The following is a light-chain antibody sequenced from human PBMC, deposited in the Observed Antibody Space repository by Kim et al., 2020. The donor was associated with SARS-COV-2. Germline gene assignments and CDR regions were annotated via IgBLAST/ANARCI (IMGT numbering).Light chain of an antibody. CDR1: QSVSSY. CDR2: DAS. J-gene: IGKJ5*01. V-gene: IGKV3-11*01. Sequence: CSPGERATLSCRASQSVSSYLAWYQQKPGQAPRLLIYDASNRATGIPARFSGSGSGTDFTLTISSLEPEDFAVYYCQQRSNWPITFGQGTRLEIK. CDR3: QQRSNWPIT.